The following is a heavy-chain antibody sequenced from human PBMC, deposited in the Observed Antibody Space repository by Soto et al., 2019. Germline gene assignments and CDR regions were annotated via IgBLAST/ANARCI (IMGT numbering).Heavy chain of an antibody. CDR2: IYYSGST. D-gene: IGHD3-3*01. CDR3: ARRNYDFWSGSYDY. V-gene: IGHV4-59*08. Sequence: SETRSLTCTVSGGSISSYYSSWIRQPPGKGLEWIGYIYYSGSTNYNPSLKSRVTISVDTSKNQFSLKLSSVTAADTAAYYCARRNYDFWSGSYDYWGQGTLVTVSS. J-gene: IGHJ4*02. CDR1: GGSISSYY.